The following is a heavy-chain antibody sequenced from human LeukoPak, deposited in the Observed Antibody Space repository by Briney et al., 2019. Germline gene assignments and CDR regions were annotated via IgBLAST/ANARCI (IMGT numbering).Heavy chain of an antibody. Sequence: ASETLSLTCTVSVGSISSGYYWGWIRQPPGKGLEWIGSIYHSGSTYYNPSLKSRVTISVDTSKNQFSLKLSSVTAADTAVYYCARGGGYCTNGVCYYFDYWGQGTLVTVSS. CDR1: VGSISSGYY. CDR2: IYHSGST. V-gene: IGHV4-38-2*02. J-gene: IGHJ4*02. CDR3: ARGGGYCTNGVCYYFDY. D-gene: IGHD2-8*01.